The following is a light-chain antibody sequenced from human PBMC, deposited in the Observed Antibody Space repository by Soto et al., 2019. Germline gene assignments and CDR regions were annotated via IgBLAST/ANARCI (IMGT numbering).Light chain of an antibody. CDR1: SSDVGGYNY. Sequence: QAVLTQPRSVSGSHGQSVTISCTGTSSDVGGYNYVSWYQQHPGKAPKLMIYDVSKRPSGVPDRFSGSKSGNTASLTISGLQAEDEADYYCCSYAGSYTLKVFGGGTKVTVL. CDR3: CSYAGSYTLKV. CDR2: DVS. J-gene: IGLJ2*01. V-gene: IGLV2-11*01.